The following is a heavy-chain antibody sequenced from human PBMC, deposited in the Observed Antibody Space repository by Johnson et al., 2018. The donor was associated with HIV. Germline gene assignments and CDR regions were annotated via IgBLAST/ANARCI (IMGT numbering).Heavy chain of an antibody. V-gene: IGHV3-20*04. J-gene: IGHJ3*02. CDR1: GFTFSSYW. D-gene: IGHD7-27*01. CDR3: ARDPTTQDSRLTGDFGAFDI. CDR2: INWNGGST. Sequence: LVESGGGVVQPGRSLRVSCAASGFTFSSYWMHWVRQAPGKGLVWVSRINWNGGSTNYAASVKGRFVISRDNARNSLYLQMNGLTVEDTALYFCARDPTTQDSRLTGDFGAFDIWGQGTMVTVSS.